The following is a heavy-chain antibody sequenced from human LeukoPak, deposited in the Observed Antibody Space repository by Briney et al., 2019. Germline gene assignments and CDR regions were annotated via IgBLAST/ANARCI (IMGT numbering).Heavy chain of an antibody. Sequence: ASVKVSCKASGYTFTSYYMHWVRQAPGQGLEWMGIIDPSGGSTSYAQKFQGRVTMTRDTSTSTVYMELSSLRSVDTAVYYCARAAMGSYFDYWGQGTLVTVSS. D-gene: IGHD5-18*01. V-gene: IGHV1-46*01. CDR3: ARAAMGSYFDY. J-gene: IGHJ4*02. CDR2: IDPSGGST. CDR1: GYTFTSYY.